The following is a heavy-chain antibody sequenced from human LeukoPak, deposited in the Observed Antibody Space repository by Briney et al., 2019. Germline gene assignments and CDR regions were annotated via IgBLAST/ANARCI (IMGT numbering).Heavy chain of an antibody. J-gene: IGHJ6*04. D-gene: IGHD3-10*02. CDR3: AELGITMIGGV. CDR1: GFTFSSYE. Sequence: GRSLRLSCAASGFTFSSYETNCVSPAPRKGLERGSYISSSGSTIYYADSVKGRFTISRDNAKNSLYLQMNSLRAEDTAVYYCAELGITMIGGVWGKGNTVTISS. CDR2: ISSSGSTI. V-gene: IGHV3-48*03.